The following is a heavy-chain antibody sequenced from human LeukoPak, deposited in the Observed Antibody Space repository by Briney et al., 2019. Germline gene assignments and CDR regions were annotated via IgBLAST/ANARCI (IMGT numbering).Heavy chain of an antibody. J-gene: IGHJ4*02. CDR3: ARVHPNMGHFDY. D-gene: IGHD1-26*01. CDR2: IYSDDRT. Sequence: PGGSLRLSCAASGFTVISNYMSWVRQAPGEGLEWVSVIYSDDRTYYADTVKGRFTISRDNSKNTVYLQMNSLRAEDTAVFHCARVHPNMGHFDYWGQGTLVAVSS. CDR1: GFTVISNY. V-gene: IGHV3-66*01.